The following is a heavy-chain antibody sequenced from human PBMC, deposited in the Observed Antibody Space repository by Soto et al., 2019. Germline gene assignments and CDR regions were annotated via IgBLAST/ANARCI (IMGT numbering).Heavy chain of an antibody. CDR3: AKESSGRAFDI. Sequence: QVQLVQSGAEVKKPGASVKVSCKASGYTFTGYYIHWVRQAPGQGLEWMGWINPNSGTTNYAQKFQGWVTMTRDTSITTAYMELRRLRSDDAAVYYWAKESSGRAFDIWGQGTMVTVSS. CDR2: INPNSGTT. J-gene: IGHJ3*02. CDR1: GYTFTGYY. D-gene: IGHD1-1*01. V-gene: IGHV1-2*04.